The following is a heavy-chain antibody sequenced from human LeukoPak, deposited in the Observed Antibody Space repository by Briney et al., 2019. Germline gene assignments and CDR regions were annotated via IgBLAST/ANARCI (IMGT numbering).Heavy chain of an antibody. Sequence: PGGSLRLSCAASGFTFSSYAMSWVRQAPGKGLEWVSAISGSDGSTYYAGSVKGRFTIPRDNSKNTLYLQMNSLRAEDTAVYYCAKGTGNYYYYGMDVWGQGTTVTVSS. V-gene: IGHV3-23*01. D-gene: IGHD1-14*01. J-gene: IGHJ6*02. CDR1: GFTFSSYA. CDR3: AKGTGNYYYYGMDV. CDR2: ISGSDGST.